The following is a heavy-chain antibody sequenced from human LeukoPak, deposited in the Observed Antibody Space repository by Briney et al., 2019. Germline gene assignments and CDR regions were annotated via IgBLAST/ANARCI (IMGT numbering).Heavy chain of an antibody. V-gene: IGHV4-59*08. D-gene: IGHD3-22*01. CDR3: ARPHYYDSSGYYPNGDYFDY. CDR2: IYYSGST. CDR1: GGSISSYY. Sequence: NTSETLSLTCTVSGGSISSYYWSWIRQPPGKGLEWIGYIYYSGSTNYNPSLKSRVTISVDTSKNQFSLKLSSVTAADTAVYYCARPHYYDSSGYYPNGDYFDYWGQGTLVTVSS. J-gene: IGHJ4*02.